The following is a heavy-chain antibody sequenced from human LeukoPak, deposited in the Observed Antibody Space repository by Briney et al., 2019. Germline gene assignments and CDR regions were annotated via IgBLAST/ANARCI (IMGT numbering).Heavy chain of an antibody. D-gene: IGHD3-22*01. CDR2: IKEDGSEK. CDR1: GFTFSSSW. CDR3: ARGRTTMT. Sequence: GESLRLSCATSGFTFSSSWMTWVRQAPGKGLEWVANIKEDGSEKYYVDSVKGRFTISRDNAKNSLYLQMNSLRAEDTAVYYCARGRTTMTWGQGTVVTVSS. V-gene: IGHV3-7*01. J-gene: IGHJ4*02.